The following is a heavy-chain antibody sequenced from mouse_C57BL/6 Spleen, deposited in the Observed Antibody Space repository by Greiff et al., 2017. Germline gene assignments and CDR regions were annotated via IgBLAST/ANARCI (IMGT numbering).Heavy chain of an antibody. CDR1: GYTFTSYW. D-gene: IGHD2-5*01. V-gene: IGHV1-72*01. CDR3: ARKGAYYSNYEDYFDY. Sequence: QVQLKQSGAELVKPGASVKLSCKASGYTFTSYWMHWVKQRPGRGLEWIGRIDPNSGGTKYNEKFKSKATLTVDKPSSTAYMQLSSLTSEDSAVYYCARKGAYYSNYEDYFDYWGQGTTLTVSS. CDR2: IDPNSGGT. J-gene: IGHJ2*01.